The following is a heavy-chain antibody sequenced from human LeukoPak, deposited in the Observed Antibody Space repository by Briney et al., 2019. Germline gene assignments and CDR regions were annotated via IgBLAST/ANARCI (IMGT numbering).Heavy chain of an antibody. Sequence: GASVKVSCKASGYTFTGYYMHWVRQAPGQGLEWMGWINPNSGGTNYAQKFQGWVTMTRDTSISTAYMELSRLRSDDTAVYYCAREPYYDFWSGCYDYWGRGTLVTVSS. D-gene: IGHD3-3*01. J-gene: IGHJ4*02. CDR2: INPNSGGT. CDR1: GYTFTGYY. CDR3: AREPYYDFWSGCYDY. V-gene: IGHV1-2*04.